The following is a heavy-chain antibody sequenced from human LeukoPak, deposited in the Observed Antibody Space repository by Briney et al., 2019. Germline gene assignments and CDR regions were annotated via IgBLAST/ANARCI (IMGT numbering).Heavy chain of an antibody. CDR3: AKGHSSSWSDWYDP. V-gene: IGHV3-9*01. CDR2: ISWNSGSI. CDR1: GITVDDYA. Sequence: SLRLSCAASGITVDDYAMHWVRQAPGKGLEWVSGISWNSGSIGYADSVKGRFTISRDNAENSLYLQMNSLRAEDTALYYCAKGHSSSWSDWYDPWGQGTLVTVSS. D-gene: IGHD6-13*01. J-gene: IGHJ5*02.